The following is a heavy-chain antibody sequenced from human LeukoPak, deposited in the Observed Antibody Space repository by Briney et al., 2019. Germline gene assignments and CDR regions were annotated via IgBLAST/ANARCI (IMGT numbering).Heavy chain of an antibody. V-gene: IGHV1-69*13. J-gene: IGHJ5*02. CDR3: AIGGVLRSHWFDP. CDR2: IIPIFGTA. D-gene: IGHD3-3*01. Sequence: SVKVSCKASGYTFTSYAISWVRQAPGQGLEWMGGIIPIFGTANYAQKFQGRVTITADESTSTAYMELSSLRSEDTAVYYCAIGGVLRSHWFDPWGQGTLVTVSS. CDR1: GYTFTSYA.